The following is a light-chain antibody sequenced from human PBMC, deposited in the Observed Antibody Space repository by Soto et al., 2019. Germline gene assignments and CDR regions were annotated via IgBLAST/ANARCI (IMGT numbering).Light chain of an antibody. CDR1: SSNIGSNT. J-gene: IGLJ1*01. V-gene: IGLV1-44*01. CDR2: NNN. CDR3: AAWDDSLNGLV. Sequence: QLVLTQPPSASGTPGQRVTISCSGSSSNIGSNTVNWYQQLPGTAPKLLIYNNNQRPSGVPDRFSGSKSGTSASLAISGPQSEDEADYYCAAWDDSLNGLVFGTGTKQTVL.